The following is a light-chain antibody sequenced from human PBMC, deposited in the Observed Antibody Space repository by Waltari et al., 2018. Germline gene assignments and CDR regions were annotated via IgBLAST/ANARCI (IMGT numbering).Light chain of an antibody. CDR1: QSVSSSY. CDR3: QQYGTSPPLLT. V-gene: IGKV3-20*01. J-gene: IGKJ4*01. Sequence: EIVLTQSPGTLSLSPGERATLSCRASQSVSSSYLAWYQQTPGQAPRLLIYAASSRATGIPDRFSGSGSGTDFTLTISRLEPEDFGLYYCQQYGTSPPLLTFGGGTKVEI. CDR2: AAS.